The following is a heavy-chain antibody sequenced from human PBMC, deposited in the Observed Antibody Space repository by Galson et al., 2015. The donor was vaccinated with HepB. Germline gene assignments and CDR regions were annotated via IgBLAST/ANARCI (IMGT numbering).Heavy chain of an antibody. CDR1: GFTFSSYG. D-gene: IGHD6-13*01. CDR3: AKDQYSSSHGGLYGMDV. CDR2: ISYDGSNK. V-gene: IGHV3-30*18. Sequence: SLRLSCAASGFTFSSYGMHWVRQAPGKGLEWVAVISYDGSNKYYADSVKGRFTISRDNSKNTLYLQMNSLRAEDTAVYYCAKDQYSSSHGGLYGMDVWGQGTTVTVSS. J-gene: IGHJ6*02.